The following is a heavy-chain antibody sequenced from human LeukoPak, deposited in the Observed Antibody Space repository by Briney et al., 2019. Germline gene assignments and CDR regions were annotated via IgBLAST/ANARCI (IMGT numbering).Heavy chain of an antibody. D-gene: IGHD1-26*01. Sequence: PGACLRLACVVSEFTISRSWVGCARQARGKGMEWVADIKQEGSDNYYVDSVTGPFTISRANAKNSLYMQMHSPRAEDTAVYYSARNSGSSFRCRSYYYGMDVWGQGTTVTVSS. CDR3: ARNSGSSFRCRSYYYGMDV. CDR1: EFTISRSW. J-gene: IGHJ6*02. V-gene: IGHV3-7*01. CDR2: IKQEGSDN.